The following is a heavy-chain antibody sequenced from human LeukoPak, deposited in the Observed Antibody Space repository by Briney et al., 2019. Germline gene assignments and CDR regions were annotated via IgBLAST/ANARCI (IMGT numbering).Heavy chain of an antibody. V-gene: IGHV4-59*08. J-gene: IGHJ5*02. CDR2: IYYSGRA. D-gene: IGHD5-24*01. Sequence: SETLSLTCSVSGGSISTNSWNWIRQPPGQGLEWIGYIYYSGRADYNPSLKSRVTMSVGTSKNQFSLKLTSVTAADTAVYYCARRGVEMAAIRPDNWFDPWGQGTLVTVSS. CDR3: ARRGVEMAAIRPDNWFDP. CDR1: GGSISTNS.